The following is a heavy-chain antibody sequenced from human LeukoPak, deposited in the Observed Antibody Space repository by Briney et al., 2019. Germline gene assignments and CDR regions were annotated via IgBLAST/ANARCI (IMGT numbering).Heavy chain of an antibody. CDR2: IYYTGST. CDR3: ARGVYIAAAQYGY. V-gene: IGHV4-59*08. J-gene: IGHJ4*02. Sequence: SETLSLTCTVSGGSISSYYWNWIRQPPGKGLEWLGYIYYTGSTKYNPSLKSRVTISLDTSRNQFSLKMTSVTAADTAVYYCARGVYIAAAQYGYWGQGTLVTVSS. CDR1: GGSISSYY. D-gene: IGHD6-13*01.